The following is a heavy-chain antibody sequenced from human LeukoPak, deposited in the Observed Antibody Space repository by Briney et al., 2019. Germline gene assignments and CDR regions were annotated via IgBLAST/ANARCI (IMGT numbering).Heavy chain of an antibody. J-gene: IGHJ3*02. CDR3: ARECSTSCYGDAFDI. D-gene: IGHD2-2*01. Sequence: GGSLRLSCAASGFTFSAYSMNWVRQAPGKGLEWVSYISDSSSTIYYADSVKGRFTISRDNAKNSLYLQMNSLRAEDTAVYYCARECSTSCYGDAFDIWGQGTMVTVSS. V-gene: IGHV3-48*01. CDR1: GFTFSAYS. CDR2: ISDSSSTI.